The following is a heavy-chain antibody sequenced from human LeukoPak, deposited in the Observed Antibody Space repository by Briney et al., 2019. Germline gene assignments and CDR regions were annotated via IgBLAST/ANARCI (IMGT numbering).Heavy chain of an antibody. Sequence: SETLSLTCTVSGGSISSSSYYWGWIRQPPGKGLEWIGSIYYSGSTYYNPSLKSRVTISVDTSKNQFSLKLSSVTAADTAVYYCARRRVATDVFDYWGQGTLVTVSS. D-gene: IGHD5-12*01. V-gene: IGHV4-39*07. J-gene: IGHJ4*02. CDR2: IYYSGST. CDR3: ARRRVATDVFDY. CDR1: GGSISSSSYY.